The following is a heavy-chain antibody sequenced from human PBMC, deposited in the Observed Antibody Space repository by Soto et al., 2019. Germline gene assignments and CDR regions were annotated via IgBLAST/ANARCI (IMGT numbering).Heavy chain of an antibody. V-gene: IGHV3-74*01. CDR2: INGDGTDR. J-gene: IGHJ5*02. CDR1: GFNIRSYW. Sequence: EVQLVESGGGLVQPGGSLRLSCAASGFNIRSYWMHWVRLTPGHGLVWVSRINGDGTDRIYADSVKGRFTISRDNGENTISLQMNSLSGDDTAVYYCGRHVTHYRIDTWGQGTLVTVSS. D-gene: IGHD4-4*01. CDR3: GRHVTHYRIDT.